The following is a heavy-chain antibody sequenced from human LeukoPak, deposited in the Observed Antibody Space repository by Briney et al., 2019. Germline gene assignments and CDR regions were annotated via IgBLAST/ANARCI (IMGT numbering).Heavy chain of an antibody. Sequence: GGSLRLSCAASGFTVSSNYMSWVRQAPGKGLEWVSVIYSGGSTYYADSVKGRFTISRDNSKNTLYLQMNSLRAEDTAVYYCARDPVGSGRGSDYWGQGTLVTVSS. CDR1: GFTVSSNY. CDR2: IYSGGST. CDR3: ARDPVGSGRGSDY. J-gene: IGHJ4*02. V-gene: IGHV3-53*01. D-gene: IGHD2-15*01.